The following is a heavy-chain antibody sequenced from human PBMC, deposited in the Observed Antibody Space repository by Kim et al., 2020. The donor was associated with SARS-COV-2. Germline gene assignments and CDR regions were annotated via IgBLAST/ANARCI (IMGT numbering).Heavy chain of an antibody. CDR1: GFTFSSYA. Sequence: GGSLRLSCAASGFTFSSYAMHWVRQAPGKGLEWVAVISYDGSNKYYADSVKGRFTISRDNSKNTLYLQMNSLRAEDTAVYYCARDPPYSGSQRKEPDFDYWGERTLVTVST. J-gene: IGHJ4*02. CDR3: ARDPPYSGSQRKEPDFDY. D-gene: IGHD1-26*01. V-gene: IGHV3-30-3*01. CDR2: ISYDGSNK.